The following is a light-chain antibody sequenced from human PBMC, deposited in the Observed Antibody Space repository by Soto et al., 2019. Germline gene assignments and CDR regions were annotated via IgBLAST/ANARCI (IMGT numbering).Light chain of an antibody. CDR2: GAS. J-gene: IGKJ1*01. CDR1: QSVSSN. V-gene: IGKV3-15*01. Sequence: EIVMTHSPATLSVSPGERATLSCRASQSVSSNLVWYQQKPGQAPRLLIYGASTRATGIPARFSGSGSGTEFTLTINSLQSEDFAVYYCQQYNNWPGWTFGQGTKVEIK. CDR3: QQYNNWPGWT.